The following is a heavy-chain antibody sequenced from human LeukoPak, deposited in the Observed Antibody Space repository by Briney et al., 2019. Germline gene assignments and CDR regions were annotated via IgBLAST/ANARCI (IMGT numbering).Heavy chain of an antibody. CDR1: GYTFTVSS. J-gene: IGHJ4*02. D-gene: IGHD3-9*01. CDR2: INPNSGGT. CDR3: ARGRYFDWLSTLDY. V-gene: IGHV1-2*02. Sequence: ASVKVSCEASGYTFTVSSMHWLRQAPGQGLEWMGWINPNSGGTNYAQKFQGRVTMTRDTSISTAYMELSRLRSDDTAVYYCARGRYFDWLSTLDYWGQETLVTVSS.